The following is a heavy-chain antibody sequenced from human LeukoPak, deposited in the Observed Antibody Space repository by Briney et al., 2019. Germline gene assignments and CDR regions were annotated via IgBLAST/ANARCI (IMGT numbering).Heavy chain of an antibody. Sequence: SETLSLTCAVSGGSISSGGYSWSWIRQPPGKGLEWIGYIYHSGSTYCNPSLKSRVTISVDRSKNQFSLKLSSVTAADTAVYYCARVGSSPGLFDYWGQGTLVTVSS. J-gene: IGHJ4*02. D-gene: IGHD6-13*01. V-gene: IGHV4-30-2*01. CDR1: GGSISSGGYS. CDR3: ARVGSSPGLFDY. CDR2: IYHSGST.